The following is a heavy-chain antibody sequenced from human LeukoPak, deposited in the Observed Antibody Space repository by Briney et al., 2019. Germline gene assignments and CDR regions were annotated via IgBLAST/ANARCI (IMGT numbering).Heavy chain of an antibody. Sequence: GGSLRLSCAASGFTFDDYAMSWVRQAPGRGLEWVSGIIWDGGSTTYADSVKGRFTISRDNAKNSLSLQMNSLRVEDTAFYHCARALTGEAAFDIWGQGTMVTVSS. CDR3: ARALTGEAAFDI. D-gene: IGHD7-27*01. V-gene: IGHV3-20*01. J-gene: IGHJ3*02. CDR1: GFTFDDYA. CDR2: IIWDGGST.